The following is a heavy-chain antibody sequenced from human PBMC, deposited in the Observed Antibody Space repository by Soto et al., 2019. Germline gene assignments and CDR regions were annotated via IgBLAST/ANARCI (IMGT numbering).Heavy chain of an antibody. CDR2: IWYDGSNK. CDR3: ARAMVRGVIITGELYYYGMDV. CDR1: GFTFSSYG. V-gene: IGHV3-33*01. D-gene: IGHD3-10*01. Sequence: GGSLRLSCAASGFTFSSYGMHWVRQAPGKGLEWVAVIWYDGSNKYYADSVKGRFTISRDNSKNTLYLQMNSLRAEDTAVYYCARAMVRGVIITGELYYYGMDVWGQGTTVTVSS. J-gene: IGHJ6*02.